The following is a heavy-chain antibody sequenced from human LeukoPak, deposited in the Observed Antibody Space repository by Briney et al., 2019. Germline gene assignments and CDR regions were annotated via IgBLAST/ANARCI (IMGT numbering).Heavy chain of an antibody. J-gene: IGHJ4*02. Sequence: SETLSLTCTVSGGSNGSSSYYWGWIRQPPGKGLNWIGSIYYSGSTYYNPSLKSRVTISVDTSRDQFSLKLSSVTAADTAVYYCGRRSRSTWNYRRGDYWGQGTLVTVSS. CDR3: GRRSRSTWNYRRGDY. CDR2: IYYSGST. CDR1: GGSNGSSSYY. V-gene: IGHV4-39*07. D-gene: IGHD1-7*01.